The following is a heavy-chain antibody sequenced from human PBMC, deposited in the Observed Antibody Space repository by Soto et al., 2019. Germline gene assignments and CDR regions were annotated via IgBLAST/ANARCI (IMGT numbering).Heavy chain of an antibody. Sequence: QVQLVQSGAEVKKPGASVKVSCKASGYTFTSYYMHWVRQAPGQGLEWMGIINPSGGSTSYAQKFQGRVTMTRATSTRTVYMELSSLRSEDTAVYCCARDCEVLEVVVVRGGMDVWGQGTTVTVSS. CDR1: GYTFTSYY. CDR2: INPSGGST. CDR3: ARDCEVLEVVVVRGGMDV. D-gene: IGHD2-2*01. J-gene: IGHJ6*02. V-gene: IGHV1-46*01.